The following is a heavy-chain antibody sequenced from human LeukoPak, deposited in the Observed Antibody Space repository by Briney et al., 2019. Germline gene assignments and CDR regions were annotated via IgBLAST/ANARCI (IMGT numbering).Heavy chain of an antibody. V-gene: IGHV3-48*03. Sequence: GGSLRLSCAASGFTFSSYEMSWVRQAPGKGLEWVSYISSSGSTIYYADSVKGRFTISRDNAKNSLYLQMNSLRAGDTAVYYCASSRDGYNWRDFDYWGQGTLVTVSS. CDR2: ISSSGSTI. CDR3: ASSRDGYNWRDFDY. D-gene: IGHD5-24*01. CDR1: GFTFSSYE. J-gene: IGHJ4*02.